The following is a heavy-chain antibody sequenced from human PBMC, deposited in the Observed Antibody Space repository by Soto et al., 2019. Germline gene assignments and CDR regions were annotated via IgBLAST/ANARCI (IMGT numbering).Heavy chain of an antibody. CDR2: IYYSGST. Sequence: LSLTCTVSGVFISSGDYYWILIRQPPGKGLEWIGYIYYSGSTYYNPSLKSRVTISVDTSKNQFSLKLSSVTAADTAVYYCARESNCRGGRCYNDFDYWRQGTLVTVS. CDR3: ARESNCRGGRCYNDFDY. D-gene: IGHD2-15*01. V-gene: IGHV4-30-4*01. J-gene: IGHJ4*02. CDR1: GVFISSGDYY.